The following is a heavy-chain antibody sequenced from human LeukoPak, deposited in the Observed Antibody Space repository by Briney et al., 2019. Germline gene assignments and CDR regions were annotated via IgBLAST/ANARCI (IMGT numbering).Heavy chain of an antibody. CDR1: GGSLSSGTYY. V-gene: IGHV4-39*07. CDR3: ARELPAGAFDI. D-gene: IGHD2-2*01. CDR2: INYSGST. Sequence: PSETLSLTCTVSGGSLSSGTYYWAWIRQPPGKGLEWIGCINYSGSTYYYPSLKSRAIISVDTSRNQFSLKLRSVTAADTAVYYCARELPAGAFDIWGQGTMVTVSS. J-gene: IGHJ3*02.